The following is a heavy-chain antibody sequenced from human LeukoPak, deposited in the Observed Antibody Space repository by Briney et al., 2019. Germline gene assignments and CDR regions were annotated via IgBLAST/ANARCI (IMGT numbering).Heavy chain of an antibody. CDR3: ARHVPQFEYTRGGYFDY. V-gene: IGHV4-39*01. D-gene: IGHD1-1*01. Sequence: SEALSLTCTVSGGSISSSSYYWGWIRQPPGKGLEWIGSIYYSGSTYYNPSLKSRVTISVDTSKNQFSLKLSSVTATDTAVYYCARHVPQFEYTRGGYFDYWGQGTLVTVSS. J-gene: IGHJ4*02. CDR2: IYYSGST. CDR1: GGSISSSSYY.